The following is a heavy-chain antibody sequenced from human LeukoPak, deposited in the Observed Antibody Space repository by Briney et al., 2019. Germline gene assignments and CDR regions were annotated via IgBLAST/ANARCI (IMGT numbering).Heavy chain of an antibody. CDR1: GGSISSSSYY. CDR3: ARGNYDILTGHFDY. D-gene: IGHD3-9*01. CDR2: IYYSGST. Sequence: SETLSLTCTVSGGSISSSSYYWGWIRQPPGKGLEWIGSIYYSGSTYYNPSLKSRVTISVDTSKNQFSLKLSSVTAADTAVYYCARGNYDILTGHFDYWGQGTLVTVSS. V-gene: IGHV4-39*07. J-gene: IGHJ4*02.